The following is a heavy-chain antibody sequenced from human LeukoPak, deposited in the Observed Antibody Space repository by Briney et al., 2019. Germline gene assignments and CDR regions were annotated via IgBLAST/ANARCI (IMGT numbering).Heavy chain of an antibody. D-gene: IGHD3-22*01. V-gene: IGHV3-30*04. Sequence: GGSLRLSCAASGFTFSSYAMHWVRRAPGKGLEWVAFISYDGSNKYYADSVKGRFTISRDNSKNTLYLQMNSLRAEDTAVYYCARIETYYYDSSGYMGHDYWGQGTLVTVSS. CDR3: ARIETYYYDSSGYMGHDY. CDR2: ISYDGSNK. CDR1: GFTFSSYA. J-gene: IGHJ4*02.